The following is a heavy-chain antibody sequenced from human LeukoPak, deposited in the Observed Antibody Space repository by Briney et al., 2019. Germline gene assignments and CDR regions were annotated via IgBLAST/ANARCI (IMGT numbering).Heavy chain of an antibody. J-gene: IGHJ4*02. CDR3: ARDYGGSYQYYFDY. CDR2: INSDGSTI. D-gene: IGHD1-26*01. Sequence: GGSLRLSCAASGFTFSSYEMNWVRQAPGKGLEWVSYINSDGSTIYYADSVKGRFTISRDNAKNSLSLQMNSLRAEDTAVYYCARDYGGSYQYYFDYWGQGTLVTVSS. V-gene: IGHV3-48*03. CDR1: GFTFSSYE.